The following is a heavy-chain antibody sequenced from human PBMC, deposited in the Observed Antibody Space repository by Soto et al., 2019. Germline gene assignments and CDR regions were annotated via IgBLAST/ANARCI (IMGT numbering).Heavy chain of an antibody. Sequence: PGGSLRLSCAASGFTFDDYAMHWVRQAPGKGLEWVSGISWNSGSIGYADSVKGRFTISRDNAKNSLYLQMNSLRAEDTALYYCAALVGSGSRRTHYYYYGMDVWGQGTTVTVSS. V-gene: IGHV3-9*01. D-gene: IGHD3-10*01. CDR1: GFTFDDYA. J-gene: IGHJ6*02. CDR3: AALVGSGSRRTHYYYYGMDV. CDR2: ISWNSGSI.